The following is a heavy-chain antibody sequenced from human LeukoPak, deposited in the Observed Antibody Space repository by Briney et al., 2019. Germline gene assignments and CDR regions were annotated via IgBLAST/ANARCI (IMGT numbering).Heavy chain of an antibody. D-gene: IGHD6-19*01. J-gene: IGHJ4*02. Sequence: GGSLRLSCAASRFTFSNYKLNWVRQAPGQGLEWVSSISSSSTYIYYADSVKGRFTISRDNARNSLYLQMNRLRAEDTAVYYCARESGSGEFDYWGQGPLVTVSS. CDR1: RFTFSNYK. V-gene: IGHV3-21*01. CDR3: ARESGSGEFDY. CDR2: ISSSSTYI.